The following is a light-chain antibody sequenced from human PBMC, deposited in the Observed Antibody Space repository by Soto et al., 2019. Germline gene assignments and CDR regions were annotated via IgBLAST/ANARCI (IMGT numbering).Light chain of an antibody. CDR2: SNN. V-gene: IGLV1-44*01. J-gene: IGLJ3*02. CDR1: SSNIGSNT. CDR3: AAWDDSLNGWV. Sequence: QSVLTQPPSASGTPGQRVTISCSGSSSNIGSNTVNWYQQLPGTAPKLLIYSNNQRPSGVPDRCSGSKSGTSASLAISGLQSEYEAYYYCAAWDDSLNGWVFGGGTKLTVL.